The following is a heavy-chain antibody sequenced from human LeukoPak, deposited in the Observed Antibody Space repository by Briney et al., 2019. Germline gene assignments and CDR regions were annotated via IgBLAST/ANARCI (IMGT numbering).Heavy chain of an antibody. CDR3: AGSLKFITMIPHY. J-gene: IGHJ4*02. Sequence: ASVKVSCKASGGTFSSYAISWVRQAPGKGLEWMGGIIPIFGTANYAQKFQGRVTITADESTSTAYMELSSLRSEDTAVFYCAGSLKFITMIPHYWGQGTLVTVSS. V-gene: IGHV1-69*01. CDR1: GGTFSSYA. CDR2: IIPIFGTA. D-gene: IGHD3-22*01.